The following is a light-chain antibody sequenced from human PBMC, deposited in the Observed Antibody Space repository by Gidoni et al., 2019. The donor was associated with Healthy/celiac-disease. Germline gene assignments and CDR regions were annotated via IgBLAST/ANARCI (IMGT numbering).Light chain of an antibody. Sequence: ELVLKQSPATLSLSPGERATLSCRASQSVSSYLAWYQQKPGQAPRLLIYDASNRATGIPARFSGSGSGTDFTLTISSLEPEDFAVYYCQQRSNWPWTFGQGTKVEIK. CDR1: QSVSSY. J-gene: IGKJ1*01. V-gene: IGKV3-11*01. CDR2: DAS. CDR3: QQRSNWPWT.